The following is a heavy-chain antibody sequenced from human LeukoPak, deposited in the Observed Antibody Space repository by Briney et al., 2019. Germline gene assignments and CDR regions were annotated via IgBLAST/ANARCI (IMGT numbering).Heavy chain of an antibody. D-gene: IGHD5-24*01. CDR1: GYTFTGYY. CDR2: IKPSSGDT. V-gene: IGHV1-2*02. Sequence: EASVKVSCKASGYTFTGYYMHWVRQAPGQGLEWMGWIKPSSGDTNYAQKFQGRVTMTRDTSISTAYMELSRLRSDDTAVYYCARAWLQFHFDYWGQGALVTVSS. CDR3: ARAWLQFHFDY. J-gene: IGHJ4*02.